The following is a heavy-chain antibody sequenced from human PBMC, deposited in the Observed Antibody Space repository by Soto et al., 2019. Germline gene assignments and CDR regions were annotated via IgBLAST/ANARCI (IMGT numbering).Heavy chain of an antibody. Sequence: EVQVVESGGGLVQPGGSLRLSCAASGFIVSSSYMSWVRQAPGKGLEGVAVIYSAGSTYYGDSVKGRFTIYRDSSKKTLYLQMDSLRAEDTAVYYCARSPTRTNYADCFDPWGQGTLVTVSS. CDR3: ARSPTRTNYADCFDP. J-gene: IGHJ5*02. V-gene: IGHV3-66*01. CDR2: IYSAGST. D-gene: IGHD4-17*01. CDR1: GFIVSSSY.